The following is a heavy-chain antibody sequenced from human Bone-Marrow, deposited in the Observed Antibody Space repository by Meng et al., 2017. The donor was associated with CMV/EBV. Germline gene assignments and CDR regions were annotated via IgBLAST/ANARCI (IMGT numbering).Heavy chain of an antibody. CDR2: ISDSGGNT. D-gene: IGHD6-13*01. CDR3: ARAFVAAAGTRLADY. J-gene: IGHJ4*02. CDR1: GFTFSNYA. V-gene: IGHV3-23*01. Sequence: GGSLRLSCAASGFTFSNYAMTWVRQAPGKGLEWVSTISDSGGNTYYADSVKGRFTISSDNSKNTLYLQMNSLRAEDTAVYYCARAFVAAAGTRLADYWGQGPLVTFYS.